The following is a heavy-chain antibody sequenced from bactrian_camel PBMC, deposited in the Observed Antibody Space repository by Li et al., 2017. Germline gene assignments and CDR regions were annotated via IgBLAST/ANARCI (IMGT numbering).Heavy chain of an antibody. D-gene: IGHD4*01. CDR1: GFIFVDSD. CDR3: AADYDLSGVGATDFLRLATMTSGNY. V-gene: IGHV3S63*01. J-gene: IGHJ4*01. Sequence: QLVESGGGSVQAGGSLRLSCTASGFIFVDSDMGWFRQAPGKEREGVAVEYIRDSNSFYADSVKGRFTISQDRAKNTVHLQMNSLKPEDTATYYCAADYDLSGVGATDFLRLATMTSGNYWGQGTQVTVS. CDR2: EYIRDSNS.